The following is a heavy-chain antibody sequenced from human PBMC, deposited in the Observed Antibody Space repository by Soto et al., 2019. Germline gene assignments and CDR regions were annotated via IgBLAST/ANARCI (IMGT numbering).Heavy chain of an antibody. D-gene: IGHD2-15*01. CDR2: IIPIFGTA. CDR1: GGTFSSYA. J-gene: IGHJ6*02. CDR3: ARHPGGRGYYYGMDV. V-gene: IGHV1-69*13. Sequence: SVKVSCKASGGTFSSYAISWVRQAPGQGLEWMGGIIPIFGTANYAQKFQGRVTITADESTSTAYMELSSLRSEDSAVYYCARHPGGRGYYYGMDVWGQGTTVTVSS.